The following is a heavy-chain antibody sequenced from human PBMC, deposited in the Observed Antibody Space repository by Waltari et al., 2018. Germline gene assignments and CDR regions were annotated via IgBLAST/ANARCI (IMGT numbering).Heavy chain of an antibody. J-gene: IGHJ3*02. Sequence: QVQLQESGPGLVKPSETLSLTCAVSGYSISSGYYWGWIRQPPGKGLEWIGSIYHSGSTYYNPSLKSRVTISVDTSKNQFSLKLSSVTAADTAVYYCASQFIVATIWGAFDIWGQGTMVTVSS. CDR3: ASQFIVATIWGAFDI. CDR1: GYSISSGYY. V-gene: IGHV4-38-2*01. CDR2: IYHSGST. D-gene: IGHD5-12*01.